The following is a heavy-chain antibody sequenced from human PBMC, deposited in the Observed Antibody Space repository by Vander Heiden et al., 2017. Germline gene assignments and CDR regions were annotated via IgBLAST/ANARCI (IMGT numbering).Heavy chain of an antibody. CDR3: ARERIEARPGKKVLYYGLDV. Sequence: EVQLVESGGGLIQPGGSLRLSCAATGFIVSSSYMTWVRQAPGKGLEWVSLINSAGNTFYADSVKGRFTISRDNSKNALYFQMNNLKADDTAVYYCARERIEARPGKKVLYYGLDVWGQGTTVTVSS. V-gene: IGHV3-53*01. D-gene: IGHD6-6*01. CDR2: INSAGNT. CDR1: GFIVSSSY. J-gene: IGHJ6*02.